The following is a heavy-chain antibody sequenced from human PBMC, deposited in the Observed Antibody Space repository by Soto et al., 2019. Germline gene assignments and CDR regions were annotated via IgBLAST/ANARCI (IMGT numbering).Heavy chain of an antibody. CDR3: ARAGWFGEGYFDF. J-gene: IGHJ4*02. CDR1: GYTFVMYA. Sequence: ASVKVSCKASGYTFVMYAMHWVRQAPGQRLEWMGWINAGNGHTTYSQRFQGRVTITRDTSARTAYMEMSSLRSEDTAAYYCARAGWFGEGYFDFWGQGTPVTVSS. CDR2: INAGNGHT. D-gene: IGHD3-10*01. V-gene: IGHV1-3*01.